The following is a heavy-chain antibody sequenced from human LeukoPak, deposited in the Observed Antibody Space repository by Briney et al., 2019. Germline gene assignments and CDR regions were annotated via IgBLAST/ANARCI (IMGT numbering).Heavy chain of an antibody. V-gene: IGHV5-51*01. CDR2: IYPGDSDT. CDR3: ARHSYYYDSSGYPGPPSQYDY. Sequence: GESLKISCKGSGYSFTSYWIGWVRQMPGKGLEWMGIIYPGDSDTRYSPSFQGQVTISADESISTAYLQWSSLKASDTAMYYCARHSYYYDSSGYPGPPSQYDYWGQGTLVTVSS. D-gene: IGHD3-22*01. J-gene: IGHJ4*02. CDR1: GYSFTSYW.